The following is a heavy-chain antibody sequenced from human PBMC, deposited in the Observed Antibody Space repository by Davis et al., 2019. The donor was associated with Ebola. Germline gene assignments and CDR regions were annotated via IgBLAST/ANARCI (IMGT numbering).Heavy chain of an antibody. CDR2: ISGSGGST. CDR1: GFTVSSNY. J-gene: IGHJ4*02. Sequence: GGSLRLSCAASGFTVSSNYMSWVRQAPGKGLEWVSAISGSGGSTYYADSVKGRFTISRDNSKNTLYLQMNSLRAEDTAVYYCAKASVRWYYFDYWGQGTLVTVSS. V-gene: IGHV3-23*01. D-gene: IGHD5-24*01. CDR3: AKASVRWYYFDY.